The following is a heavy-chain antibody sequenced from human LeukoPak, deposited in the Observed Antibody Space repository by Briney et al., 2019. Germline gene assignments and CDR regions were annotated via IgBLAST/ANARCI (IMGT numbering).Heavy chain of an antibody. J-gene: IGHJ3*02. Sequence: SETLSLTCSVYRRSLICYYCTWIPQPPGKGLEWIREINHSESTNYNPSLKSRVTKSVGTSKSQLSLKLSSVAAGDTAVYYCARRLSGWYEYAFDIWGEGTMVTVSS. V-gene: IGHV4-34*01. CDR1: RRSLICYY. CDR3: ARRLSGWYEYAFDI. D-gene: IGHD6-19*01. CDR2: INHSEST.